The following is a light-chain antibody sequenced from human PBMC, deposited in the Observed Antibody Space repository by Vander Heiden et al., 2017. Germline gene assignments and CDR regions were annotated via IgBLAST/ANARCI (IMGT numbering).Light chain of an antibody. CDR1: SSNIGSNE. CDR2: RNN. Sequence: QSVLTQPPSLSVNPGRTVTFSCSGSSSNIGSNEVYWYQPLPGTAPKLLVYRNNPRPSGVPGRFSGSKSGTSASLAISGLRSEDEADYYCAAWDDSLSGHVVFGGGTKLTVL. V-gene: IGLV1-47*01. J-gene: IGLJ2*01. CDR3: AAWDDSLSGHVV.